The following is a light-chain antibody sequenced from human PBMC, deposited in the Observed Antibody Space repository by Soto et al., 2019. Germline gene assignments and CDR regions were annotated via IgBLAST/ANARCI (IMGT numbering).Light chain of an antibody. CDR3: SSYSRSTTSVV. CDR2: EVS. CDR1: SSDFGYYNR. J-gene: IGLJ2*01. V-gene: IGLV2-18*02. Sequence: QSALTQPPSVSGSPGQSVTISCTGTSSDFGYYNRVSWYQQSPDTAPKLILYEVSNRTSGVPDRFSGSKSGNTAALTISGLQAEDEAVFFCSSYSRSTTSVVFGGGTKVTVL.